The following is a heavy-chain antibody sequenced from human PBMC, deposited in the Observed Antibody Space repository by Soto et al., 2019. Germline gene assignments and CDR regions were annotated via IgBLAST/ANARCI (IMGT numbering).Heavy chain of an antibody. J-gene: IGHJ5*02. CDR3: ARDPAP. V-gene: IGHV4-31*03. Sequence: QVQLQESGPGLVKPSQTLSLTCTVSGGSISTGGYYWSWIRQHPGKGLECIGYIYNSANTYYNPSLKSRATISVATSKNQFPLKLSSVTVADTAVYYCARDPAPWGQGTLVTVSS. CDR1: GGSISTGGYY. CDR2: IYNSANT.